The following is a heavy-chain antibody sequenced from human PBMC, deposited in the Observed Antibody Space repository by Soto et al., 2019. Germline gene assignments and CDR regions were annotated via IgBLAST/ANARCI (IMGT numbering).Heavy chain of an antibody. D-gene: IGHD3-3*01. CDR1: GFTFSSYG. CDR2: IWYDGSNK. Sequence: QVQLVESGGGVVQPGRSLRLSCAASGFTFSSYGMHWVRQAPGKGLEWVAVIWYDGSNKYYADSVKGRFTISRDNSKNTLYLQMNSLRAEDTAVYYCARDEVLRFLEWPPLSYGMDVWGQGTTVTVSS. CDR3: ARDEVLRFLEWPPLSYGMDV. J-gene: IGHJ6*02. V-gene: IGHV3-33*01.